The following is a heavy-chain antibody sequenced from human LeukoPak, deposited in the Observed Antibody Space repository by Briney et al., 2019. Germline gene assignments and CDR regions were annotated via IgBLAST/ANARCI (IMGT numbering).Heavy chain of an antibody. Sequence: GGSLRLSCEASGFSFADHYMSWIRQAPGKGLEWVSYMSNSGSIIYYADSVKGRFTISRDNTKTFLYLRMNSLRDEDTAVYYCARLGFGEYYFYYYMDVWGKGTAVTVSS. CDR1: GFSFADHY. J-gene: IGHJ6*03. CDR3: ARLGFGEYYFYYYMDV. V-gene: IGHV3-11*01. CDR2: MSNSGSII. D-gene: IGHD3-10*01.